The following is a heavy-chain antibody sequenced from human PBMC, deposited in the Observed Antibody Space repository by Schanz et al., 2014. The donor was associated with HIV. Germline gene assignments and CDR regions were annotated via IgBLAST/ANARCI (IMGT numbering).Heavy chain of an antibody. CDR1: GFTFSSYA. J-gene: IGHJ5*02. D-gene: IGHD6-13*01. CDR3: AKDKSRHTYSSSSIFDP. CDR2: ISGSGGST. V-gene: IGHV3-23*01. Sequence: EVQLLESGGGLVQPGGSLRLSCAASGFTFSSYAMSWVRQAPGKGLEWVSAISGSGGSTYYADSVKGRFTISRDNSKNTLYLQMNSLRAEDTAVYYCAKDKSRHTYSSSSIFDPWGQGTLVTVSS.